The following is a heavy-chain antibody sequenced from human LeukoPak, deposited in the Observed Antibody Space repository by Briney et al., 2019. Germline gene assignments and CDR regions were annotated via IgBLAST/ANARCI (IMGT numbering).Heavy chain of an antibody. Sequence: PGGSLRLSCAASGGTFSSYAMSWVRQAPGKGLEWVSTISGSGGSTYYADSVKGRFTISRDNSKNTLYLQMNSLRAEDTAVYYCAKYDSSGYYQRGYGMDVWGQGTTVTVSS. CDR1: GGTFSSYA. CDR3: AKYDSSGYYQRGYGMDV. CDR2: ISGSGGST. V-gene: IGHV3-23*01. D-gene: IGHD3-22*01. J-gene: IGHJ6*02.